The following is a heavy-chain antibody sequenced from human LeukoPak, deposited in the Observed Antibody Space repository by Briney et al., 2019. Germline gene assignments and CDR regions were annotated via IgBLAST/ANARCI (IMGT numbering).Heavy chain of an antibody. V-gene: IGHV3-30*04. J-gene: IGHJ4*02. CDR2: ISNDERNR. D-gene: IGHD6-6*01. Sequence: GGSLRLSCEASGFNFHNFAMHWVRQAPGKGLEWVAVISNDERNRYYTDSVKGRFTISRDNSKSTVYLQMNSLRPEDTAVYYCANLARPLDYWGQGALVTVSS. CDR1: GFNFHNFA. CDR3: ANLARPLDY.